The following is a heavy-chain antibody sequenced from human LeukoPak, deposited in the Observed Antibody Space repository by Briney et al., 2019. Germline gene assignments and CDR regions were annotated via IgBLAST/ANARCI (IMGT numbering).Heavy chain of an antibody. CDR3: ARLPYNSAEYFQH. J-gene: IGHJ1*01. D-gene: IGHD1-14*01. Sequence: ASVKVSCKASGYTLTGYYMHWVRQAPGQGLEWMGWINPNSGGTNYAQKFQGRVTMTRDTSISTAYMELSRLRSDDTAVYYCARLPYNSAEYFQHWGQGTLVTVSS. CDR2: INPNSGGT. V-gene: IGHV1-2*02. CDR1: GYTLTGYY.